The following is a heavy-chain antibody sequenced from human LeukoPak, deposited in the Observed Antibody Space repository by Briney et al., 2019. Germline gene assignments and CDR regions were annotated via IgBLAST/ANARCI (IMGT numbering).Heavy chain of an antibody. Sequence: GESLKISCQGSGYRFTSYWIGWVRQVPGKGLEWMGIIYPHDSDTRYDPSFQGQVAFSADKSISTAYLQWNSLEASDTAIYYCARHAASLGYWGQGTPVTVSS. J-gene: IGHJ4*02. D-gene: IGHD6-25*01. CDR1: GYRFTSYW. V-gene: IGHV5-51*01. CDR2: IYPHDSDT. CDR3: ARHAASLGY.